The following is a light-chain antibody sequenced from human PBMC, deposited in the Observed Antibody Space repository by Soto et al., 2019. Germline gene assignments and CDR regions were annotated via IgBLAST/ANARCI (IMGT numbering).Light chain of an antibody. Sequence: EIVLTQSPGTLSLSPGERATLSCRASQSVSSSYLAWYQQKPGQAPRLLIYGVSSRATGIPDRFSGSGSGTDFTLTISRLEPEDFEVYYCQQYGSSLSWTFGQGTKVDIK. V-gene: IGKV3-20*01. CDR3: QQYGSSLSWT. J-gene: IGKJ1*01. CDR1: QSVSSSY. CDR2: GVS.